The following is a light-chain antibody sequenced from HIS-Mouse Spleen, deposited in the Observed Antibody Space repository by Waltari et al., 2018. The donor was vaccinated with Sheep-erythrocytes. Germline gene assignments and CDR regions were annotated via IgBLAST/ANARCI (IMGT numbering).Light chain of an antibody. Sequence: QSALTQPRSVSGSPGQSVTISCTGTSSDVGGYNYVSWYQQHPGKAPKLMIYDVSKRPSWVPDCFSGSKSGNTASLTISGLQAEDEADYYCCSYAGSYTWVFGGGTKLTVL. J-gene: IGLJ3*02. CDR2: DVS. CDR3: CSYAGSYTWV. V-gene: IGLV2-11*01. CDR1: SSDVGGYNY.